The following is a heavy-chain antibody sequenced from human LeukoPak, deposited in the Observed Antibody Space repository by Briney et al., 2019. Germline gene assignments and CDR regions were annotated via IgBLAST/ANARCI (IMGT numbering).Heavy chain of an antibody. CDR3: AGDGDYGYFDL. J-gene: IGHJ2*01. D-gene: IGHD4-17*01. V-gene: IGHV4-30-2*01. CDR2: IYHGGST. Sequence: SQTLSLTCAVSGGSISSGGYSWSWIRQPPGKGLEWIGYIYHGGSTYYNPSLKSRVTISVDRSKNQFSLKLSSVTAADTAVYYCAGDGDYGYFDLWGRGTLVTVSS. CDR1: GGSISSGGYS.